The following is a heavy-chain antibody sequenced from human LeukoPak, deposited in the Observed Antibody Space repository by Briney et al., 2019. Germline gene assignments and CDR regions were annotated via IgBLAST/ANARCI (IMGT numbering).Heavy chain of an antibody. CDR2: INQDGSAK. Sequence: GGSLRLSCAASGFTFTNYWMSLVRHSPGKGLEWVPNINQDGSAKYYVDSVKGRFTISRDNAKNSLYLQMTSLSTDDTAVYYCAICYSDHSDYFDYRGQGTLVTVSS. J-gene: IGHJ4*02. D-gene: IGHD4-17*01. CDR1: GFTFTNYW. CDR3: AICYSDHSDYFDY. V-gene: IGHV3-7*03.